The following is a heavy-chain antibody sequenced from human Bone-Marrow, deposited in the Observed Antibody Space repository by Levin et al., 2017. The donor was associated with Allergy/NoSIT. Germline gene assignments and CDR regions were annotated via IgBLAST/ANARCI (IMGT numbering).Heavy chain of an antibody. CDR3: ARDRYYSSGTFFDY. V-gene: IGHV3-30-3*01. D-gene: IGHD3-22*01. J-gene: IGHJ4*02. CDR1: GFTFSSYA. CDR2: VSKDGSNK. Sequence: GGSLRLSCAASGFTFSSYAMHWVRQAPGKGLEWVAVVSKDGSNKYYVDSVKGRFTISRDNSKNTLYLQMNSLRVEDTAVYYCARDRYYSSGTFFDYWGQGTLVTVSS.